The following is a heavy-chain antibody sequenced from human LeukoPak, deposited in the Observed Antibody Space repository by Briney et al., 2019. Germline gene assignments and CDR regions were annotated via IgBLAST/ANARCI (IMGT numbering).Heavy chain of an antibody. Sequence: PGGSLRLSCAASGFTFDDYAMHWVRQAPGKGLEWVSLISWDGGSTYYADSVKGRFTISRDNSKNSLYLQMNSLRAEDTALYYCAKEGAAAGGSYYYYYYMDVWGKGPRSPSP. V-gene: IGHV3-43D*03. CDR2: ISWDGGST. J-gene: IGHJ6*03. CDR1: GFTFDDYA. D-gene: IGHD6-13*01. CDR3: AKEGAAAGGSYYYYYYMDV.